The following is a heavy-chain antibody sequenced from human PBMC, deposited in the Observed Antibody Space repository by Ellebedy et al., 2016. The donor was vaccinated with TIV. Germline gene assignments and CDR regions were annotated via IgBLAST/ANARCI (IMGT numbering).Heavy chain of an antibody. J-gene: IGHJ4*02. Sequence: SETLSLTXAITGDSVSGNSVAWSWIRQSPSRGLEWLGRTYYRSKWYTYYAESVQSRLTINPDTSKNQFSLQLNSVTPGDTAVYYCARATTARFDYWGQGTLVTVSS. D-gene: IGHD1-1*01. CDR3: ARATTARFDY. CDR1: GDSVSGNSVA. V-gene: IGHV6-1*01. CDR2: TYYRSKWYT.